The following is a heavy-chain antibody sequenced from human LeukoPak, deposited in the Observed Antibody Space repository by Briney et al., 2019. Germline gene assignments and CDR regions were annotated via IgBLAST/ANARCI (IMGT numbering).Heavy chain of an antibody. J-gene: IGHJ6*02. CDR3: ARVSDSSSWYWPVDV. V-gene: IGHV1-2*02. CDR2: INPNSGGT. CDR1: GYTFTGFG. Sequence: ASVKVSCKASGYTFTGFGINWVRQAPGQGLEWMGWINPNSGGTNYAQKFQGRVTMTRDTSISTAYMELSRLRSDDTAVYYCARVSDSSSWYWPVDVWGQGTTVTVSS. D-gene: IGHD6-13*01.